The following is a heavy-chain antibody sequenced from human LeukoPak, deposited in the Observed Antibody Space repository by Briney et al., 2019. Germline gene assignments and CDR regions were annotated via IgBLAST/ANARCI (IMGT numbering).Heavy chain of an antibody. J-gene: IGHJ3*01. V-gene: IGHV4-59*01. CDR3: SRGRAAAFDV. D-gene: IGHD5-12*01. CDR2: IFYTGST. CDR1: GGSFSGYY. Sequence: PAETRSLTCAVYGGSFSGYYWSWIRQPPGKGLEWIGYIFYTGSTNYNPSLRSRVTISVDTSKNQVSLILSSVTAADTAVYYCSRGRAAAFDVWGQGTMVTVSS.